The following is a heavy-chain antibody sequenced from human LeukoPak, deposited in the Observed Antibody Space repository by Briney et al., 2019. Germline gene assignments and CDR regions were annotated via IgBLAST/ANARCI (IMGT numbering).Heavy chain of an antibody. CDR1: EFTFSSYA. J-gene: IGHJ4*02. Sequence: GGSLRLSCAASEFTFSSYAMSWVRQAPGKGLEWVSAISGSGSTYYADSVKGRFTISRDNSKNTLYLQMNSLRAEDTAVYYCAKVGFRYSSSWYYFDYWGQGTLVTVSS. CDR3: AKVGFRYSSSWYYFDY. V-gene: IGHV3-23*01. D-gene: IGHD6-13*01. CDR2: ISGSGST.